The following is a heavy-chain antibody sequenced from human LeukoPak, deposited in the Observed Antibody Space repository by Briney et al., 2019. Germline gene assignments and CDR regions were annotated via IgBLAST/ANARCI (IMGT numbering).Heavy chain of an antibody. CDR3: SRDSRIDLEDIGLYV. CDR1: GFTFSSDA. CDR2: ISGSGGST. D-gene: IGHD2/OR15-2a*01. Sequence: PGGSLRLSFAAHGFTFSSDATRWVPQAPGKGLEWVSVISGSGGSTNYADSVKGRFTISRDNSKNTLYLQMNSLRVEDKAVYYCSRDSRIDLEDIGLYVWGQRATVTVAS. J-gene: IGHJ6*01. V-gene: IGHV3-23*01.